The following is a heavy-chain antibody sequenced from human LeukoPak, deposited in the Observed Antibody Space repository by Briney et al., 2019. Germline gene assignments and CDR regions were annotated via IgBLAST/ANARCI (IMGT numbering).Heavy chain of an antibody. Sequence: PGGSLRLSCAASGFTFSSYYMSWARQAPGKGLEWVSGIDKGGDTTYYADSVKGRFTISRENSKNTLYLQMSSLRAEDTAVYYCAKDLSWWGSDCWGQGTLVTVS. CDR1: GFTFSSYY. J-gene: IGHJ4*01. D-gene: IGHD2-21*01. CDR2: IDKGGDTT. V-gene: IGHV3-23*03. CDR3: AKDLSWWGSDC.